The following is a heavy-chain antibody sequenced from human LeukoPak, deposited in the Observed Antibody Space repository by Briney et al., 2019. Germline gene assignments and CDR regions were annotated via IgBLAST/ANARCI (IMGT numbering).Heavy chain of an antibody. CDR1: GASISSHY. J-gene: IGHJ3*01. CDR3: ARDWAGDGYYHGFDV. D-gene: IGHD3-22*01. V-gene: IGHV4-59*11. CDR2: IYYSGST. Sequence: SETLSLTCTVSGASISSHYWSWIRQPPGKGLEWIGYIYYSGSTNYSPSLRSRVTIAVDTSKNQFSLKLSSVTAADTAVYYCARDWAGDGYYHGFDVWGQGTMVTVS.